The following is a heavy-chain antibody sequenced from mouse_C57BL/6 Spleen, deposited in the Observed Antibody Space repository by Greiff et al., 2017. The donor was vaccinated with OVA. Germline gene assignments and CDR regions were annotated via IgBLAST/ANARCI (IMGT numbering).Heavy chain of an antibody. CDR1: GFTFSSYA. Sequence: EVQLQESGEGLVKPGGSLKLSCAASGFTFSSYAMSWVRQTPEKRLEWVAYISSGGDYIYYADTVKGRFTISRDNARNTLYLQMSSLKSEDTAMDYCTSYGNYGYYAMDYWGQGTSVTVSS. CDR2: ISSGGDYI. D-gene: IGHD2-1*01. V-gene: IGHV5-9-1*02. CDR3: TSYGNYGYYAMDY. J-gene: IGHJ4*01.